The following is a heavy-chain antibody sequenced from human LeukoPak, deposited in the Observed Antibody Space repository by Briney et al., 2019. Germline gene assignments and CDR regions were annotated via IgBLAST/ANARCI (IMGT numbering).Heavy chain of an antibody. CDR3: ARGGVGSYGYLTFDY. V-gene: IGHV1-2*02. D-gene: IGHD5-18*01. Sequence: ASVKVSCKASGYTFTGYYMHWVRQAPGQGLEWMGWINPNSGGTNYAQKFQGRVTMTRDMSTSTVYMELSSLRSEDTAVYYCARGGVGSYGYLTFDYWGQGTLVTVSS. CDR1: GYTFTGYY. CDR2: INPNSGGT. J-gene: IGHJ4*02.